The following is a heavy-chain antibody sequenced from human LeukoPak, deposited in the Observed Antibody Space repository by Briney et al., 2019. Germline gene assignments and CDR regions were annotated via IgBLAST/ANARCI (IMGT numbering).Heavy chain of an antibody. D-gene: IGHD3-10*01. CDR3: AKEGAYPIITYDS. CDR2: IKQDGNVK. CDR1: GFTFSSYW. V-gene: IGHV3-7*01. Sequence: PGGSLRLSCAASGFTFSSYWMNWVRQAPGKGLEWVANIKQDGNVKHYEDSVKGRFSISRDNAKNSLYLQMDSLRAEDTAVYYCAKEGAYPIITYDSWGQGALVTVSS. J-gene: IGHJ5*01.